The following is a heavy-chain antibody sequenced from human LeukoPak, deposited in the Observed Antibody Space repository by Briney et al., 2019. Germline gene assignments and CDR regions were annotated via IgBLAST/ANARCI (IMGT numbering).Heavy chain of an antibody. CDR3: AKDQDLTMVRGIPAPHYFDY. CDR2: ISGSGGST. J-gene: IGHJ4*02. CDR1: GFTFSSYG. V-gene: IGHV3-23*01. Sequence: GRSLRLSCAASGFTFSSYGMHWVRQAPGKGLEWVSVISGSGGSTYYADSVKGRFTISRDNSKDTLYLQMNSLRAEDTAVYYCAKDQDLTMVRGIPAPHYFDYWGQGSLVTVSS. D-gene: IGHD3-10*01.